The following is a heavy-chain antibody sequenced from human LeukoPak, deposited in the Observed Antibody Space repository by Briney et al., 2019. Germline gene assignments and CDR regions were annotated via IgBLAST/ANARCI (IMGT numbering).Heavy chain of an antibody. CDR2: IYPRDSDT. J-gene: IGHJ1*01. D-gene: IGHD3-16*01. Sequence: AESIQISCKGFGYIFTSYWIGWVRQMPGKGLECMGIIYPRDSDTRYNPSLQGQVTISADRSISTAYLQWSSLKASDTAMYFCARGGLEYFQHWGQGTLVTVSS. CDR3: ARGGLEYFQH. V-gene: IGHV5-51*01. CDR1: GYIFTSYW.